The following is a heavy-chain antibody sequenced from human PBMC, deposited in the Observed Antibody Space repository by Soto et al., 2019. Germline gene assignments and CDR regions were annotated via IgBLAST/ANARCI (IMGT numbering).Heavy chain of an antibody. Sequence: LSLTCAISGDSVSGNSAAWNWIRQSPSRGLEWLGRTYYRSRWYNDYAVSVKSRITVTPDTSKNQFSLHLNSVTPEDTAVYYCARGGVNLRYGWAWGGMDVWGQGTTVTVSS. J-gene: IGHJ6*02. D-gene: IGHD5-18*01. CDR1: GDSVSGNSAA. V-gene: IGHV6-1*01. CDR3: ARGGVNLRYGWAWGGMDV. CDR2: TYYRSRWYN.